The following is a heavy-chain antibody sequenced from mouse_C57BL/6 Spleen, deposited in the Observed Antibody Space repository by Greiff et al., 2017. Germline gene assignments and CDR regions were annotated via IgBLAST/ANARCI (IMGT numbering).Heavy chain of an antibody. CDR1: GYAFSRSW. Sequence: QVQLQQSGPELVKPGASVKISCKASGYAFSRSWMNWVKQRPGTGLAWIGRIYPGDGDTNYNGQFKGKDTLTADKSSSTAYMQRSSLTSEDAAVYVSARVYGSSSPRFAYWGQGTLVTVSA. D-gene: IGHD1-1*01. V-gene: IGHV1-82*01. CDR3: ARVYGSSSPRFAY. J-gene: IGHJ3*01. CDR2: IYPGDGDT.